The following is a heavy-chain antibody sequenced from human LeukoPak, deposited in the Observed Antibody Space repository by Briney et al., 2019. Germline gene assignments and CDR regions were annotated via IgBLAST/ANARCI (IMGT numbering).Heavy chain of an antibody. D-gene: IGHD1-26*01. CDR2: IGGRGGST. CDR3: ARASYSETYQYYFDY. CDR1: GFTFSSYT. J-gene: IGHJ4*02. V-gene: IGHV3-23*01. Sequence: PGGSLRLSCAASGFTFSSYTMNWVRQAPGKGLEWVSAIGGRGGSTFYADSVMGRFTISRDNSKSTLDLQMNSLSAEDTAVYYCARASYSETYQYYFDYWGQGTLVTVSS.